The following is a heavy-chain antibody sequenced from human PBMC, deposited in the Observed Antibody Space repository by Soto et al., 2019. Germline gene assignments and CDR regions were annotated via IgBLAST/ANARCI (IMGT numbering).Heavy chain of an antibody. CDR3: ARAAYCGSDSCSDAFDI. Sequence: SCKASGYTFTNYAMHWVRQAPGQRLEWMGWINAGNGNTKYSQQFQGRVTITRDTSASTAYMELSSLRSEDTAVYYCARAAYCGSDSCSDAFDIWGQGTVVT. J-gene: IGHJ3*02. D-gene: IGHD2-21*02. CDR2: INAGNGNT. V-gene: IGHV1-3*01. CDR1: GYTFTNYA.